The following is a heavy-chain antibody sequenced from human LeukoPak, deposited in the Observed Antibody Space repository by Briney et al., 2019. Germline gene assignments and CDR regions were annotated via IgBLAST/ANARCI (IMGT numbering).Heavy chain of an antibody. CDR3: ATEASGNYYVFDS. Sequence: GGSLRLSCEASGFSFSNYFISWIRQAPGKGLEWVGYITNSGRSTSYADAVKGRFTISRDNAKKSVYLEMTDLRVEDNAVYYCATEASGNYYVFDSWGQGTLVTVSS. J-gene: IGHJ5*01. CDR2: ITNSGRST. V-gene: IGHV3-11*04. D-gene: IGHD1-26*01. CDR1: GFSFSNYF.